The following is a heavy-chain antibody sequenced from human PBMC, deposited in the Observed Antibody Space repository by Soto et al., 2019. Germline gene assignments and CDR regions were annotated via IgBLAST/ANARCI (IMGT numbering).Heavy chain of an antibody. J-gene: IGHJ6*02. CDR3: ARDSGIVVVPAALYYYGMDA. CDR2: IIPIFGTA. D-gene: IGHD2-2*01. Sequence: ASVKVSCKASGGTFSSYAISWVRQAPGQGLEWMGGIIPIFGTANYAQKFQGRVTITADESTSTAYMELSSLRSEDTAVYYCARDSGIVVVPAALYYYGMDAWGQGTTVTVS. CDR1: GGTFSSYA. V-gene: IGHV1-69*13.